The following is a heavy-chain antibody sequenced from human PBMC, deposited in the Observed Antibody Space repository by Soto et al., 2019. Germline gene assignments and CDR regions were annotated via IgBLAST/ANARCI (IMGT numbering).Heavy chain of an antibody. Sequence: ASVKVSCKASGYTFTTYYMHWVRQAPGQGLEWMGIINPSGGSTSYAQKFQGRVTMTRDTSTSTVYMELSSLRSEDTAVYYCARDPSYSSSWSAGMDVWGQGTTVTVSS. CDR1: GYTFTTYY. J-gene: IGHJ6*02. V-gene: IGHV1-46*01. CDR3: ARDPSYSSSWSAGMDV. CDR2: INPSGGST. D-gene: IGHD6-13*01.